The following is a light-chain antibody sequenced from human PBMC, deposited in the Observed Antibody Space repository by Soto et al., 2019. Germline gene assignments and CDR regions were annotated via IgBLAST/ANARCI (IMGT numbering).Light chain of an antibody. CDR3: SSYTTSSTLGV. V-gene: IGLV2-14*01. J-gene: IGLJ1*01. CDR2: GVT. CDR1: SSDVGTYNF. Sequence: QSGLTQPASVSGSPGQSITISCTGTSSDVGTYNFVSWYQQPPGKAPKLMIYGVTNRPSGVSNRFSGSKSGNTASLTISGLQAEDEADYYCSSYTTSSTLGVFGTGTKVTVL.